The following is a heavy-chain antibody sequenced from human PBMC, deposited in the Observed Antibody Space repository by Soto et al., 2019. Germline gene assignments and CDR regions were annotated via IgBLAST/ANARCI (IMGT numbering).Heavy chain of an antibody. J-gene: IGHJ3*02. CDR1: GVSIWNHY. CDR3: ASRSDYYGDAFDI. D-gene: IGHD3-3*01. V-gene: IGHV4-59*11. CDR2: IYNSGRT. Sequence: PSETLSLTCTVSGVSIWNHYWSWIRQPPGKGLEWIGYIYNSGRTIYKPSLKSRVTISVDTSKNQFSLKLTSVTAADTAVYYCASRSDYYGDAFDIWGQGTMVTVSS.